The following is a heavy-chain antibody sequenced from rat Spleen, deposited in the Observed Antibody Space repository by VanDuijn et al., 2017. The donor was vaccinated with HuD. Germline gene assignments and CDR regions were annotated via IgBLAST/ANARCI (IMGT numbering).Heavy chain of an antibody. D-gene: IGHD4-4*01. J-gene: IGHJ2*01. CDR3: TRDRGYAHLDY. Sequence: EVQLVESGGGLVQPGRSLKLSCVASGFTFSSYWMYWIRQAPGKGLEWVATSSYDGSSTYYRDSVKGRFTISRDNAENTLYLQMNSLRSEDTATYYCTRDRGYAHLDYWGQGDMVTVSS. CDR1: GFTFSSYW. CDR2: SSYDGSST. V-gene: IGHV5-58*01.